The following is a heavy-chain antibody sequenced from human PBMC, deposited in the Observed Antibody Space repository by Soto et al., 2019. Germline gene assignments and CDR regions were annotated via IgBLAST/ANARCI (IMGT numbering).Heavy chain of an antibody. J-gene: IGHJ6*03. D-gene: IGHD3-10*01. CDR2: IRSKANSYAT. V-gene: IGHV3-73*01. CDR1: GFTFSGSA. CDR3: TRRSDYYGSGSYYKGYYYYMDV. Sequence: GGSLRLSCAASGFTFSGSAMHWVRQASGKGLEWVGRIRSKANSYATAYAASVKGRFTISRDDSKNTAYLQMNSLKTEDTAVYYCTRRSDYYGSGSYYKGYYYYMDVWGKGTTVTVSS.